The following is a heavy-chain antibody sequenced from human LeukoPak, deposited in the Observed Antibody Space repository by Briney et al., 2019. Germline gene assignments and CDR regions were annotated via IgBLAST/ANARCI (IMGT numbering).Heavy chain of an antibody. Sequence: PSETLSLTCAVYGGSFSGYYWSWIRQPPGKGLEWIGEINHSGSTNYNPSLKSRVTISVDTSKNQFSLKLSSVTAADTAVYYCARDRTYGKRFDYWGQGTLVTVSS. CDR1: GGSFSGYY. CDR2: INHSGST. D-gene: IGHD4-17*01. CDR3: ARDRTYGKRFDY. V-gene: IGHV4-34*01. J-gene: IGHJ4*02.